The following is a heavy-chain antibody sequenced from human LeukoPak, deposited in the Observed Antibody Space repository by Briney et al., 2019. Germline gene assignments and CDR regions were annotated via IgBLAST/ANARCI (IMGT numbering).Heavy chain of an antibody. D-gene: IGHD1-14*01. Sequence: GGSLRLSCAASGLNFSSRWMNWVRQAPGQGLEWVASIKEDGSEKHYVDSVKGRFTISRDNGKNSLYLQMNSLRAEDTAVYYCAKLHNLNSDYWGQGTLVTVSS. J-gene: IGHJ4*02. CDR3: AKLHNLNSDY. V-gene: IGHV3-7*03. CDR2: IKEDGSEK. CDR1: GLNFSSRW.